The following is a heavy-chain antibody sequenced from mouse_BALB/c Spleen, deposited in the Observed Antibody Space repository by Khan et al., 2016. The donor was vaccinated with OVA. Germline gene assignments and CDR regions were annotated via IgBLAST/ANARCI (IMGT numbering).Heavy chain of an antibody. CDR2: ILPGSGTT. V-gene: IGHV1-9*01. CDR1: GYIFSSYW. CDR3: ARYGNHWNFDV. J-gene: IGHJ1*01. D-gene: IGHD2-1*01. Sequence: QVQLKQSGAELMKPGASVKISCKATGYIFSSYWIEWVKQRPGHGLEWIGEILPGSGTTNYNEKFKGKATFTAETSSNTAYMQLSSLTSEDSAVYYCARYGNHWNFDVWGEGTTVTVSS.